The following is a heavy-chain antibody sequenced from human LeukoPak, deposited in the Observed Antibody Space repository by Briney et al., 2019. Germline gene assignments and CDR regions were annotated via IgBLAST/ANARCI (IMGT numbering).Heavy chain of an antibody. CDR1: GGSINSSTFY. J-gene: IGHJ4*02. CDR2: IYYDGST. CDR3: ARRSDSGSDDGEDYFHY. Sequence: SETLSLACTVSGGSINSSTFYWGWIRQPPGKGLEWIGSIYYDGSTYYNPSLKSRVTISVDTSKNQFSLKLTSVTAADTAVYFCARRSDSGSDDGEDYFHYWGQGTLVTVSS. D-gene: IGHD1-26*01. V-gene: IGHV4-39*01.